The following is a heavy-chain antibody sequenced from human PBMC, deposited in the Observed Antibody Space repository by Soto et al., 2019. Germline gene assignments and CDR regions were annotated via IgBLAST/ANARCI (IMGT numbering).Heavy chain of an antibody. V-gene: IGHV1-18*01. CDR3: ARYQPYSTGYYAFDH. CDR1: GDNFTTYG. J-gene: IGHJ4*02. CDR2: ISVHNGHT. D-gene: IGHD6-19*01. Sequence: QVQLVQSGAEVKKPGASVKVSCKTSGDNFTTYGVSWVRHAPGQGLEWMGWISVHNGHTNYAQTFQGRVTLTTDTYTPTAYMELRSLRSADTAVYYCARYQPYSTGYYAFDHWGPGNLAIVPS.